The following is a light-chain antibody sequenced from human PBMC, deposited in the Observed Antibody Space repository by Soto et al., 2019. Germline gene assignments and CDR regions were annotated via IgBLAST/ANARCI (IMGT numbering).Light chain of an antibody. CDR2: DAS. CDR1: QSISSC. J-gene: IGKJ1*01. Sequence: DIEMTQSPSTLPSSLGDRVTITCRASQSISSCFAWYQQKPGNAPKLLIYDASSLESSVQTMCSSSGSATEFPLTIRSAQPDDEAAYYRQQDNTHSSFGQGTKVDIK. V-gene: IGKV1-5*01. CDR3: QQDNTHSS.